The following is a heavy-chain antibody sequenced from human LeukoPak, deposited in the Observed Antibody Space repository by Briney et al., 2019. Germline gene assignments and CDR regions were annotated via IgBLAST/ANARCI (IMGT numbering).Heavy chain of an antibody. J-gene: IGHJ3*02. CDR1: GFTFSSYS. V-gene: IGHV3-23*01. CDR2: ISDSGGTT. CDR3: AREDPGPFDVFDT. Sequence: GGSLRLSCAASGFTFSSYSMNWVRQAPGKGLEWVSGISDSGGTTYYADSVKGRFTISRDNSKNTLYLQMNSLRAEDTATYYCAREDPGPFDVFDTWGQGAKVTVSS.